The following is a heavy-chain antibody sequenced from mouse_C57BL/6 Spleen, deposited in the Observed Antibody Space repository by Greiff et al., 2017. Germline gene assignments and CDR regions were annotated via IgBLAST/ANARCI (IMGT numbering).Heavy chain of an antibody. CDR3: TTGDGYYGGIYYYAMDY. V-gene: IGHV14-4*01. CDR1: GFNIKDDY. D-gene: IGHD2-3*01. Sequence: EVQLVESGAELVRPGASVKLSCTASGFNIKDDYMHWVKQRPEQGLEWIGWIDPENGDTEYASKFQGKATITADTSSNTAYLQLSSLTSEDTAVYYCTTGDGYYGGIYYYAMDYWGQGTSVTVSS. J-gene: IGHJ4*01. CDR2: IDPENGDT.